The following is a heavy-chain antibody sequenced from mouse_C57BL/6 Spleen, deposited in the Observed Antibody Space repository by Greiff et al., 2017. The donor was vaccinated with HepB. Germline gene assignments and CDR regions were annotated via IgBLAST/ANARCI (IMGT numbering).Heavy chain of an antibody. J-gene: IGHJ2*01. CDR3: ARVNWDDYFDY. CDR1: GFTFSDYG. V-gene: IGHV5-17*01. CDR2: ISSGSSTI. D-gene: IGHD4-1*01. Sequence: EVKVEESGGGLVKPGGSLKLSCAASGFTFSDYGMHWVRQAPEKGLEWVAYISSGSSTIYYADTVKGRFTISRDNAKNTLFLQMTSLRSEDTAMYYCARVNWDDYFDYWGQGTTLTVSS.